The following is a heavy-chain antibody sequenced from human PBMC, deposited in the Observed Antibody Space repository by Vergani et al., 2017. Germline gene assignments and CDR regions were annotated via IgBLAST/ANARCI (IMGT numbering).Heavy chain of an antibody. D-gene: IGHD2-2*01. CDR1: GGSISSYY. CDR2: IYYSGST. CDR3: AREGDRVVPGRYFDY. Sequence: QVQLQESGPGLVKPSQTLSLTCTVSGGSISSYYWSWIRQPPGKGLEWIGYIYYSGSTNYNPSLKSRVTISVDTSKNQFSLKLSSVTAADTAVYYCAREGDRVVPGRYFDYWGQGTLVTVSS. V-gene: IGHV4-59*01. J-gene: IGHJ4*02.